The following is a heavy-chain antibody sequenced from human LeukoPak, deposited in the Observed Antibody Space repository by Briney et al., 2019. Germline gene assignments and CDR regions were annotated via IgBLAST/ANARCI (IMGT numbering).Heavy chain of an antibody. CDR2: MNPNSGNT. J-gene: IGHJ5*02. CDR1: GYTFTSYD. Sequence: ASVKVSCKASGYTFTSYDINWVRQATGQGLEWMGWMNPNSGNTGYAQKFQGRVTMTRNTSISTAYMELSSLRSEDTAVYYCARGEAIFGVVPNWFDPWGQGTLVTVSS. CDR3: ARGEAIFGVVPNWFDP. D-gene: IGHD3-3*01. V-gene: IGHV1-8*01.